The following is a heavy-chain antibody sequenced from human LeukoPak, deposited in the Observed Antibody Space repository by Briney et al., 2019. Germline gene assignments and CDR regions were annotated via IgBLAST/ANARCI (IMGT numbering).Heavy chain of an antibody. CDR2: ISYDGSNK. CDR3: AKAGPTMVRGVPYYYYMDV. J-gene: IGHJ6*03. D-gene: IGHD3-10*01. Sequence: PGGSLRLSCAASGFTFSSYAMHWVRQAPGKGLEWVAVISYDGSNKYYADSVKGRFTISRDNSKNTLYLQMNSLRAEDTAVYYCAKAGPTMVRGVPYYYYMDVWGKGTTVTISS. V-gene: IGHV3-30*04. CDR1: GFTFSSYA.